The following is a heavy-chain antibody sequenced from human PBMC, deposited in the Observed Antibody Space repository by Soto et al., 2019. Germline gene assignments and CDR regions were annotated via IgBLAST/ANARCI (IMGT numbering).Heavy chain of an antibody. J-gene: IGHJ6*02. CDR3: ARGLGGSGSVYSMDV. D-gene: IGHD3-10*01. CDR1: GGSFSGYY. CDR2: INHSGST. V-gene: IGHV4-34*01. Sequence: SETLSLTCAVYGGSFSGYYWNWIRQPPGKGLEWIGEINHSGSTNYNPSLKSRVTISVDTSKNQFSLKLSSVTAADTAVYYCARGLGGSGSVYSMDVWGQGTTVTVSS.